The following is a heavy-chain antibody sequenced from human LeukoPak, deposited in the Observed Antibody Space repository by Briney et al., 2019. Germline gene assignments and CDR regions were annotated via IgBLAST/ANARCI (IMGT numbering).Heavy chain of an antibody. CDR3: ARDQGAYYYGSVLDY. CDR1: GFTFSTYG. V-gene: IGHV3-30*02. Sequence: PGGSLRLSCAASGFTFSTYGMRWVRQAPGKGLEWVTFIRSDANKKYYADSVKGRFAISRDTSKNTLYLQMNSLNAEDTAVYYCARDQGAYYYGSVLDYWGQGTLVTVSS. J-gene: IGHJ4*02. CDR2: IRSDANKK. D-gene: IGHD3-10*01.